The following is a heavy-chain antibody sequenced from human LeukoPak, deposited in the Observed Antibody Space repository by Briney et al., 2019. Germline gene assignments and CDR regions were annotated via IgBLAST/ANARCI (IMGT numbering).Heavy chain of an antibody. Sequence: GGSLRLSCAASGFTFSSYGMHWVRQAPGKGLEWVAFIRYDGSNKYYADSVKGRFTISRDNSKNTLYLQMNSLRAEDTAVYYCAKPPSRGPYYFDYWGQGTLVTVSS. CDR2: IRYDGSNK. CDR3: AKPPSRGPYYFDY. CDR1: GFTFSSYG. J-gene: IGHJ4*02. V-gene: IGHV3-30*02.